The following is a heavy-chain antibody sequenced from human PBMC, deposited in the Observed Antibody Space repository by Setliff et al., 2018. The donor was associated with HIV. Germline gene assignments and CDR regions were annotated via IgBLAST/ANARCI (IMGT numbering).Heavy chain of an antibody. CDR3: ARERLSPRGFFFSYIDV. CDR1: GGSITDYY. D-gene: IGHD1-26*01. Sequence: SETLSLTCAIFGGSITDYYCWSWVRQSPGKGLEWIGEIDHSGIINYNPSLKSRVTMSVDTSKRQFSLNLTSVTAADTAIYYCARERLSPRGFFFSYIDVWGKGTPVTVSS. J-gene: IGHJ6*04. V-gene: IGHV4-34*01. CDR2: IDHSGII.